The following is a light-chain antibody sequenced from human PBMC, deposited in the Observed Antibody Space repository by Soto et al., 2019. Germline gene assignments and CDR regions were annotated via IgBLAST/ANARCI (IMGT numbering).Light chain of an antibody. CDR3: AACDDSLNGVV. Sequence: QAVVTQPPSASGTPGQRVTISCSGSSSNIGSNTVNWYQQLPGTAPKLLIYSNNQRPSGVPDRFSGFKSCTSDSLAISGLQSEDEADYYCAACDDSLNGVVFGGGTKLTVL. CDR2: SNN. V-gene: IGLV1-44*01. J-gene: IGLJ2*01. CDR1: SSNIGSNT.